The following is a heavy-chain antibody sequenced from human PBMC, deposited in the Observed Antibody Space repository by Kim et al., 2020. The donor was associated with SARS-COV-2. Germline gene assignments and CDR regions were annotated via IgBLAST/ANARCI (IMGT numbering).Heavy chain of an antibody. Sequence: GGSLRLSCAASGFTVSSYYMSWVRQAPGKGLEWVSVIYSGGSTYYADSVKGRFSISSDNSKNTLYLQMNSLRAEDTAVYYCARVSRDGYNTIPNYFDYWG. J-gene: IGHJ4*01. CDR3: ARVSRDGYNTIPNYFDY. CDR1: GFTVSSYY. V-gene: IGHV3-53*01. CDR2: IYSGGST. D-gene: IGHD3-3*01.